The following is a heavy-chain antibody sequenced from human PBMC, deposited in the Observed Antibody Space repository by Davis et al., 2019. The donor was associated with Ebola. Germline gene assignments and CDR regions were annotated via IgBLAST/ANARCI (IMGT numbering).Heavy chain of an antibody. CDR1: GYTFTGYY. J-gene: IGHJ4*02. V-gene: IGHV1-2*02. D-gene: IGHD4-17*01. CDR3: ASSAGTPVTTGY. Sequence: ASVKVSCKASGYTFTGYYMHWVRQAPGQGLEWMGWINPNSGGTNYAQKFQGRVSMTRNTDISTAYMELTSLSSEDTAVYYCASSAGTPVTTGYWGQGTQVTVSS. CDR2: INPNSGGT.